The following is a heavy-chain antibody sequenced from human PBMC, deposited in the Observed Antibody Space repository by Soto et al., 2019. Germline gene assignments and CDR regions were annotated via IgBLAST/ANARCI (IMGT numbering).Heavy chain of an antibody. Sequence: XVTLSLTFAVYGGGFSGYYWSWIRQHPGKGLEWIGEINHSGSTNYNPSLKSRVTISVDTSKNQFSLKLSSVTAADTAVYYCARTTYYDFWSGYFENYYGMDVWGQGTTVTVSS. CDR3: ARTTYYDFWSGYFENYYGMDV. CDR2: INHSGST. D-gene: IGHD3-3*01. J-gene: IGHJ6*02. V-gene: IGHV4-34*01. CDR1: GGGFSGYY.